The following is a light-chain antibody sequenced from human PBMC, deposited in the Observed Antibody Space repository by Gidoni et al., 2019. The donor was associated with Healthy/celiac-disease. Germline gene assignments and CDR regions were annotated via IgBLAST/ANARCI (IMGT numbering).Light chain of an antibody. CDR1: QSVSSSY. V-gene: IGKV3-20*01. CDR3: QQYGSSPLT. Sequence: EIVLTPSPGTLSLSPGERATLSCRASQSVSSSYLAWYQQKPGQAPRRLIYGASSRATGIPDRFSGSGSGTDFTRTISRLEPEDFAVYYCQQYGSSPLTFGGXTKVEIK. CDR2: GAS. J-gene: IGKJ4*01.